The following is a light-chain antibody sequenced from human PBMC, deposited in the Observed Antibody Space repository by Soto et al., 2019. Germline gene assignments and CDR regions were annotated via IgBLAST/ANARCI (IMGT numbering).Light chain of an antibody. V-gene: IGKV1-39*01. CDR3: QQTYNTPYT. J-gene: IGKJ2*01. CDR1: QRITTY. CDR2: TSG. Sequence: IHMTQSPSSLSASVGDRVTITCRASQRITTYLNWYQQKPGEAPKLLISTSGTLQRGVPSRFIVSGSVTDFTLTITGLQRADFATFFCQQTYNTPYTFGQGTKLEIK.